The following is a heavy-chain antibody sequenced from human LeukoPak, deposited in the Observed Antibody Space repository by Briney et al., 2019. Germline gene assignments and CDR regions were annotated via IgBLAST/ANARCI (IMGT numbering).Heavy chain of an antibody. CDR2: IYYSGGT. V-gene: IGHV4-59*11. CDR1: GGPISSHY. J-gene: IGHJ4*02. D-gene: IGHD5-12*01. CDR3: GSNSGYGSPFDYFDY. Sequence: SAPLSPPCAAAGGPISSHYWSWIRPPPGEGLEWIGSIYYSGGTHYKPSLKSRVTISVDTSKSQFSLKGSSVAAADTAVYYCGSNSGYGSPFDYFDYWGQGTQVTVSS.